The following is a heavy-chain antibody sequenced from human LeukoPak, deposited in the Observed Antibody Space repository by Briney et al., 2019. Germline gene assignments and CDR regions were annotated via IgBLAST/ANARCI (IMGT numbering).Heavy chain of an antibody. CDR1: GFTFSSYE. V-gene: IGHV3-48*03. CDR3: ARDRDWNSGFDY. J-gene: IGHJ4*02. Sequence: GGSLRLSCAASGFTFSSYEMNWVRQAPGKGLEWVSYISSNERTTYYADSVKGRFTVSRDNAKNSLYLQMNSLRVEDTAVYYCARDRDWNSGFDYWGQGTLVTVSS. CDR2: ISSNERTT. D-gene: IGHD1-7*01.